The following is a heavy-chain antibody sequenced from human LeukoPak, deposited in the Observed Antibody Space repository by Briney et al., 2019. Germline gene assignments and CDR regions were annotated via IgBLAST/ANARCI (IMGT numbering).Heavy chain of an antibody. CDR2: IIPIFGTA. Sequence: ASVKVSCKASGGTFSSYAISWVRQAPGQGLEWMGGIIPIFGTANYAQKFQGRVTITADESTSTAYMELSSLRSEDTAVYYCARVLGSNSSSYFDYWGREPWSPSPQ. D-gene: IGHD6-6*01. CDR1: GGTFSSYA. CDR3: ARVLGSNSSSYFDY. V-gene: IGHV1-69*13. J-gene: IGHJ4*02.